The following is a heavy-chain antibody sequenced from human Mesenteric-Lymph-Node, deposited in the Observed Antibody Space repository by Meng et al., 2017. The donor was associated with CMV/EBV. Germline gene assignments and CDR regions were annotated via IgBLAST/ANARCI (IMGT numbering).Heavy chain of an antibody. CDR2: IGYSSSTI. J-gene: IGHJ4*02. D-gene: IGHD1-1*01. Sequence: LTCAASRFTFSVYYMSWSRQPPGKGLEWVSYIGYSSSTIYYADSAKGRFTISRDNAKNSLYLQMNSLRAEDTAVYYCARVSGNWNLDYWGPGTLVTVSS. CDR3: ARVSGNWNLDY. V-gene: IGHV3-11*04. CDR1: RFTFSVYY.